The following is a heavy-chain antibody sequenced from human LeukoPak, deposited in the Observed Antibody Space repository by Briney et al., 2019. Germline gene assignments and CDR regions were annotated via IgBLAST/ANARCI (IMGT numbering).Heavy chain of an antibody. J-gene: IGHJ3*01. D-gene: IGHD4-17*01. V-gene: IGHV3-23*01. CDR3: ARDPNGDYIGAFEF. CDR2: ITSGGAP. CDR1: GFTFSNYA. Sequence: GGSLRLSCAASGFTFSNYAVMWVRQAPGQGLEWVSAITSGGAPRYADSVKGRFTISRDNSKNALYLQMNSLRVEDTAQYFCARDPNGDYIGAFEFWGQGTGVTVSS.